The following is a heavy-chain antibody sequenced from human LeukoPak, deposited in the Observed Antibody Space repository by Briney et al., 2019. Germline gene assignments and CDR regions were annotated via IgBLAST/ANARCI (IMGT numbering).Heavy chain of an antibody. CDR2: ISWNSGSI. V-gene: IGHV3-9*01. J-gene: IGHJ3*02. D-gene: IGHD3-22*01. CDR1: GFTFDDYA. Sequence: GGSLRLSCAASGFTFDDYAMHWVRQAPGKGLEWVSGISWNSGSIGYADSVEGRFTISRDNAKNSLYLQMNSLRAEDTALYYCAKAGYYYDSSGYYRIDAFDIWGQGTMVTVSS. CDR3: AKAGYYYDSSGYYRIDAFDI.